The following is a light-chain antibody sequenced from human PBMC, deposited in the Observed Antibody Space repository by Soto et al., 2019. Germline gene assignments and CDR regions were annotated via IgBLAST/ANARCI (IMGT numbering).Light chain of an antibody. V-gene: IGKV3-20*01. Sequence: EIVLKQSPDTLSSSPGERATLSCRASQSVKTNYLAWYQQKPRQAPRFLIYDASSRSTGIPDRFSGSGSGTDFTLTISRLEPEDFAVYYCQQYGSTPLTFGGGTKVDI. J-gene: IGKJ4*01. CDR2: DAS. CDR1: QSVKTNY. CDR3: QQYGSTPLT.